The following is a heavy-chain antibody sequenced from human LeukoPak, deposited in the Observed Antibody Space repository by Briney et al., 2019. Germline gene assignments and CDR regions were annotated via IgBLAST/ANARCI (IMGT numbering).Heavy chain of an antibody. J-gene: IGHJ3*02. Sequence: GASVKVSCKASGYTFTGYYMHWVRQAPGQGLEWMGWINPNSGGTNYAQKFQGRVTMTRDTSISTAYMELSRLGSDDTAVYYCASLEYGSGSYYRDDAFDIWGQGTMVTVSS. D-gene: IGHD3-10*01. CDR3: ASLEYGSGSYYRDDAFDI. V-gene: IGHV1-2*02. CDR1: GYTFTGYY. CDR2: INPNSGGT.